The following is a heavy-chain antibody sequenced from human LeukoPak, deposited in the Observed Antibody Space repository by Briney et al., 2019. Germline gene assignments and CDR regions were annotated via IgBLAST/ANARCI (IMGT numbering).Heavy chain of an antibody. J-gene: IGHJ4*02. CDR2: IYYTGNT. Sequence: SETLSLTCTVSGGSISNYYWSCIRQSPGKGLEWIGYIYYTGNTNYNPSLESRVIISVDTSKNQFSLKLSSVTAAGTAVYYCARHECGGSCYPEDYWGQGTLVTVSS. CDR1: GGSISNYY. D-gene: IGHD2-15*01. V-gene: IGHV4-59*08. CDR3: ARHECGGSCYPEDY.